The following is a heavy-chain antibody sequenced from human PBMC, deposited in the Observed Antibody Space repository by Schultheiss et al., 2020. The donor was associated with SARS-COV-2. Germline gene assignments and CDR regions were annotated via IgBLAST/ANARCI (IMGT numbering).Heavy chain of an antibody. CDR1: GGSISSGGYY. D-gene: IGHD3-22*01. CDR2: IYYSGST. J-gene: IGHJ5*02. Sequence: SETLSLTCAVYGGSISSGGYYWSWIRQHPGKGLEWIGYIYYSGSTYYNPSLKSRVTISVDTSKNQFSLKLSSVTAADTAVYYCARDSFDYYDSSGYAWFDPWGQGTLVTVSS. V-gene: IGHV4-31*11. CDR3: ARDSFDYYDSSGYAWFDP.